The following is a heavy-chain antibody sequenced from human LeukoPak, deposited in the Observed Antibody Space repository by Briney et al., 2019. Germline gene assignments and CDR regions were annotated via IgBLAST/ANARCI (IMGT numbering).Heavy chain of an antibody. CDR1: GVSFSGYY. V-gene: IGHV4-34*01. Sequence: PAETLSLTCAVYGVSFSGYYWSWLRQPPGKGLEWVGEINHSGSTNYNPSLKSRVTISVDTSKNQFSLKLNSVTAADRAVYYCAKPNGYGLVDIWGQGTMVTVSS. D-gene: IGHD3-10*01. J-gene: IGHJ3*02. CDR2: INHSGST. CDR3: AKPNGYGLVDI.